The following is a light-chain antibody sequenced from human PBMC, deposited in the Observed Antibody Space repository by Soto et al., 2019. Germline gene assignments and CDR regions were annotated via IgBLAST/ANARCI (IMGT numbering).Light chain of an antibody. CDR3: QQYGSSPQVT. CDR1: RGLSSTF. J-gene: IGKJ5*01. CDR2: GAS. Sequence: EIVLTQSPDTLSLSPGERAALSCRASRGLSSTFLAWYQQKRGQAPRLLIYGASIRATGIPDRFSGSGSGTDFTLIISRLEPEDFEVYYCQQYGSSPQVTFGPGTRLEIK. V-gene: IGKV3-20*01.